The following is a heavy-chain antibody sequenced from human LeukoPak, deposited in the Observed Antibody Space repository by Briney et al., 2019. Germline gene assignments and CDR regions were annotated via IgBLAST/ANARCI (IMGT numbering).Heavy chain of an antibody. CDR3: AKELAAYRQWLTD. CDR1: GFTFSSYG. V-gene: IGHV3-30*18. Sequence: GRSLRLSCAASGFTFSSYGMHWVRQAPGKGLEWVAVISYDGSNKYYADSVKGRFTISRDNSKNTLYLQMNSLRAEDTAVYCCAKELAAYRQWLTDWGQGTLVTVSS. J-gene: IGHJ4*02. D-gene: IGHD6-19*01. CDR2: ISYDGSNK.